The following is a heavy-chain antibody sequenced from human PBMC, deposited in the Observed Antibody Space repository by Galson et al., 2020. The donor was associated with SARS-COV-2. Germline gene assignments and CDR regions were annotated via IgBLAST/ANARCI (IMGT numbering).Heavy chain of an antibody. D-gene: IGHD3-10*01. Sequence: GESLKISCSASGFTFSNYGMHWVRQAPGKGLEWVAVIFYDGNYKYYGDSVKGRFTISRDNSKNTVYLQMNSLTAEDTAVYYCARREEDNKGRRLEVWGPGIPGNVSS. CDR1: GFTFSNYG. J-gene: IGHJ4*02. V-gene: IGHV3-33*01. CDR3: ARREEDNKGRRLEV. CDR2: IFYDGNYK.